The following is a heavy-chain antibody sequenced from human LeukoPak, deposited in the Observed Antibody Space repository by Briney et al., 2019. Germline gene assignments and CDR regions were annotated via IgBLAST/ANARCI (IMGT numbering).Heavy chain of an antibody. Sequence: ASVKVSCKAFGYTFTSNSMHWVRQAPGQGPEWMGVISPSGGSTTYAQKFQGRVTLTRDMSTSTDYLELSSLRSEDTAVYYCARDNSVRDEAWWCNPWGQGTLVTVSS. D-gene: IGHD5-24*01. CDR3: ARDNSVRDEAWWCNP. V-gene: IGHV1-46*01. CDR2: ISPSGGST. J-gene: IGHJ5*02. CDR1: GYTFTSNS.